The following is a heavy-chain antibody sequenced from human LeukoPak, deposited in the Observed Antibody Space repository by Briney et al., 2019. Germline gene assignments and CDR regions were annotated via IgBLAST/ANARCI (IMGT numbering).Heavy chain of an antibody. D-gene: IGHD3-22*01. CDR2: INPNSGGT. V-gene: IGHV1-2*02. CDR1: GYTFTGYY. Sequence: ASVEVSCKASGYTFTGYYIHWVRQAPGQGLEWMGWINPNSGGTNSAQNFQGRVTMTRDTSISTAFMELSRLRSDDTAVYYCARATPYDNNGYYYVFSAHDTFDIWGQGTMVTVSS. J-gene: IGHJ3*02. CDR3: ARATPYDNNGYYYVFSAHDTFDI.